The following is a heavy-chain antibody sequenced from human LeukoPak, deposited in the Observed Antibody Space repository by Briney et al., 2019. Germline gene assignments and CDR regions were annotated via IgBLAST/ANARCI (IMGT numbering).Heavy chain of an antibody. Sequence: GGSLRLSCAASGFTFSTFAMIWVRQPPGKGLEWVSSIFPSGGDIHYADSVRGRFTISRDNSKNTLSLQMNSLRAEDTAIYYCATYRQVLLPFEAWGQGTLVTVSS. CDR2: IFPSGGDI. D-gene: IGHD2-8*02. V-gene: IGHV3-23*01. J-gene: IGHJ5*02. CDR1: GFTFSTFA. CDR3: ATYRQVLLPFEA.